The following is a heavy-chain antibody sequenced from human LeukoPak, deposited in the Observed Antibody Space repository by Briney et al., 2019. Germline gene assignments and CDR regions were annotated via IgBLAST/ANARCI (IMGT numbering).Heavy chain of an antibody. CDR3: ARVASYAFDI. Sequence: GGSLRLSCAASGFSFSSYGMHWVRQAPGKGLEWVANINQDGSEKYYVDSVMGRFTVSRDNDKNSLYLQANSLRAEDRAVYYCARVASYAFDIWGQGTMVTVSS. D-gene: IGHD6-6*01. J-gene: IGHJ3*02. CDR1: GFSFSSYG. CDR2: INQDGSEK. V-gene: IGHV3-7*01.